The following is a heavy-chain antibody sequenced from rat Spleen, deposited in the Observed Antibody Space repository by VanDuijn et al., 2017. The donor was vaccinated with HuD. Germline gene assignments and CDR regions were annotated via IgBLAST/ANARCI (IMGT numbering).Heavy chain of an antibody. D-gene: IGHD4-3*01. V-gene: IGHV5-19*01. Sequence: EVQLVESGGGLVQPGRSLKLSCAASGFTFSNYGMHWIRQAPGKGLEWVASITNASGGTHYPDSVKGRFTISRDNAKSTLYLQMDRLRSEDTANFYCARHNSGYGVMDAWGQGASVTVSS. J-gene: IGHJ4*01. CDR3: ARHNSGYGVMDA. CDR1: GFTFSNYG. CDR2: ITNASGGT.